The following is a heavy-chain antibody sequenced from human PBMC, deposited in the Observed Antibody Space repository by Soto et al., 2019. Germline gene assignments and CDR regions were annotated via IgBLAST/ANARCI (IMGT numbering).Heavy chain of an antibody. V-gene: IGHV1-69*13. CDR2: IIPIFGTA. CDR1: GGTFSSYA. CDR3: ARGTPKYYDFWSGYPENYYYYGMDV. J-gene: IGHJ6*02. D-gene: IGHD3-3*01. Sequence: ASVKVSCKASGGTFSSYAISWVRQAPGQGLEWMGGIIPIFGTANYAQKFQGRVTITADESTSTAYMELSSLRSEDTAVYYCARGTPKYYDFWSGYPENYYYYGMDVWGQGTTVTVSS.